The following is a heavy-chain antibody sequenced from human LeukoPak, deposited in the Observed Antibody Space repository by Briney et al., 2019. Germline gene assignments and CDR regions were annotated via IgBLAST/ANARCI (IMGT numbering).Heavy chain of an antibody. CDR1: GGTFSSYA. Sequence: SVKVSCKASGGTFSSYAISWVRQAPGQGLEWRGGIIPIFGTANYAQKFQGRVTITADKSTSTAYMELSSLRSEDTAVSYCAKIGETDDAFDIWGQGTMVTVSS. J-gene: IGHJ3*02. CDR2: IIPIFGTA. V-gene: IGHV1-69*06. CDR3: AKIGETDDAFDI. D-gene: IGHD3-10*01.